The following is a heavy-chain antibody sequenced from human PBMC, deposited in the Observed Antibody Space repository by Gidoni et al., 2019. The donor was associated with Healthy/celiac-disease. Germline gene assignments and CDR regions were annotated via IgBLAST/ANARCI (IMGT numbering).Heavy chain of an antibody. D-gene: IGHD5-18*01. CDR2: ISGSGGST. Sequence: EVQLLESGGGVVQPGGSLRLSWSAPAFTLSSSPMSWVRQAPGKGLEWVSAISGSGGSTYYADSVKGRFTISRDNSKNTLYLQMNSLRAEDTAVYYCAKDRKQLWLQTCFDYWGQGTLVTVSS. CDR1: AFTLSSSP. J-gene: IGHJ4*02. V-gene: IGHV3-23*01. CDR3: AKDRKQLWLQTCFDY.